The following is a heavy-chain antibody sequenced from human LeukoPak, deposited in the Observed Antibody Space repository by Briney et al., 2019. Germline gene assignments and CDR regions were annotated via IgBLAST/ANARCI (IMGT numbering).Heavy chain of an antibody. J-gene: IGHJ6*03. D-gene: IGHD6-6*01. CDR3: VRGSSSSRGHYSYYMDV. Sequence: ASVKVSCKASGYTFTNYGISWVRQAPGQGLEWMGWINPYNGNTNYAQKLQGRVTMTTDTSTSTAYMELRSLRSDDTAVYYCVRGSSSSRGHYSYYMDVWGKGTPVTVSS. CDR1: GYTFTNYG. CDR2: INPYNGNT. V-gene: IGHV1-18*01.